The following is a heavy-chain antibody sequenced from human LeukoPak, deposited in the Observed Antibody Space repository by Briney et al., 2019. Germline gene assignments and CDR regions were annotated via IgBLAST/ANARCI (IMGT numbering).Heavy chain of an antibody. CDR2: IVGNGAST. CDR1: GFTFASYA. V-gene: IGHV3-23*01. Sequence: QPGGSLRLSCAASGFTFASYAMNWVRQAPGKGLEWVSVIVGNGASTYYTDSVKGRFTISRDNSKNMLYLQMDSLRAEDTAVYYCAKGPSSGYSTSWHDRWGQGTLVTVSS. D-gene: IGHD6-13*01. J-gene: IGHJ5*02. CDR3: AKGPSSGYSTSWHDR.